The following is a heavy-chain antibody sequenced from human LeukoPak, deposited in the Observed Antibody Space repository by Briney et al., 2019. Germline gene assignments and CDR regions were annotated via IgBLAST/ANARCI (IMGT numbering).Heavy chain of an antibody. J-gene: IGHJ4*02. CDR3: TGGGDGYNYSPDFDY. D-gene: IGHD5-24*01. Sequence: PGGSLRLSCAASGFTVSSNYMSWVRQAPGKGLEWVSVIYSGGSTYYADSVKGRFTISRDNSKNTLYLQMNSLRAEDTAVYYCTGGGDGYNYSPDFDYWGQGTLVTVSS. CDR2: IYSGGST. CDR1: GFTVSSNY. V-gene: IGHV3-66*02.